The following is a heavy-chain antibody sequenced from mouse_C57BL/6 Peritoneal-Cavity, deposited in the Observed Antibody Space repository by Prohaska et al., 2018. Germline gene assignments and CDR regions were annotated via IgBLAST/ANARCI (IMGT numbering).Heavy chain of an antibody. CDR2: INSDGSAI. V-gene: IGHV11-2*01. CDR3: TTYGPYWYFDV. Sequence: EVQLLETGGGLVQPGGSRGLSCECSGFTCSGFWMSWVRQTPGKTLEWIGDINSDGSAINYAPSIKDRFTIFRDNDKRTLYLQLSNVRSEDTATYLCTTYGPYWYFDVWGTGTTVTVSS. J-gene: IGHJ1*03. CDR1: GFTCSGFW.